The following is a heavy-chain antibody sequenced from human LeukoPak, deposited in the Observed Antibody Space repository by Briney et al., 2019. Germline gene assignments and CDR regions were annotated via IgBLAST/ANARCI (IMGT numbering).Heavy chain of an antibody. V-gene: IGHV3-48*03. CDR2: ISSSGNGDTI. J-gene: IGHJ3*02. D-gene: IGHD2-21*02. Sequence: GGSLRLSCAASGFTFSTYEMNWVRQAPGKGLEWVSYISSSGNGDTIYQPDSVKGRFTISRDNAESSLYLQMNSLRAEDTAVYFCARARGDWDAFDIWGRGTMVTVSS. CDR3: ARARGDWDAFDI. CDR1: GFTFSTYE.